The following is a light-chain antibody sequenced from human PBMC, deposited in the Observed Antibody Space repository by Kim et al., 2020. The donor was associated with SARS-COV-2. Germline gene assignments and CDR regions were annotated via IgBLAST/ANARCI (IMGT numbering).Light chain of an antibody. CDR1: SSKIGAHSV. J-gene: IGLJ1*01. CDR2: GDP. Sequence: QRVNRSCPRTSSKIGAHSVVHWYQHLPGPAPQLLIFGDPPRSSGVPGRFSGSKSGTSASLAITGLQAEDEGDYYCHSYDSGLTGYVFGSGTKVTVL. V-gene: IGLV1-40*01. CDR3: HSYDSGLTGYV.